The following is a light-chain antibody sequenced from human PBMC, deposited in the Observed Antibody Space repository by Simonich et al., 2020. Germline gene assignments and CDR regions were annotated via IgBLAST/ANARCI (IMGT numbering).Light chain of an antibody. CDR1: SSDVGGYNY. CDR2: DVS. CDR3: SSYAGSSTFNWV. J-gene: IGLJ3*02. Sequence: QSALTQPASVSGSPGQSITISCTGTSSDVGGYNYVSWYQQHPGKAPNRMIYDVSKRPSGGSNRFSGSKSGNTAALTISGLQAEDEADYYCSSYAGSSTFNWVFGGGTKLTVL. V-gene: IGLV2-14*01.